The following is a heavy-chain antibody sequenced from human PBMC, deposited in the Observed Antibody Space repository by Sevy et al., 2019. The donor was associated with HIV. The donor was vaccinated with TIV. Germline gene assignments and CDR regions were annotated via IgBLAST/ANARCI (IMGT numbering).Heavy chain of an antibody. CDR1: GYSFSNYD. Sequence: ASVKVSCKASGYSFSNYDITWVRQAPGQGLEWMGWVTPYNGDTIYAQKLQGRVTMTTDTSTRTAYMELTSLTSDDAGVYYCARGWAPDSGKYFIEFWAQGTPVTVSS. J-gene: IGHJ4*02. D-gene: IGHD1-26*01. CDR2: VTPYNGDT. V-gene: IGHV1-18*01. CDR3: ARGWAPDSGKYFIEF.